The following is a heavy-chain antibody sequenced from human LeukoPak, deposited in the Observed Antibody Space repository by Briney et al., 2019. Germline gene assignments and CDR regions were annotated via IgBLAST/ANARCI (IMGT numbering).Heavy chain of an antibody. CDR2: ITAYNSKT. D-gene: IGHD3-10*02. CDR1: GYTFTGYY. CDR3: VRSGWSGGLDV. Sequence: ASVKVSCKASGYTFTGYYMHWVRQAPGQGLEWMGWITAYNSKTNYVQKLQGRVTLTPDASTSTAYMELRSLTSDDTAVYYCVRSGWSGGLDVWGQGTTVTVSS. J-gene: IGHJ6*02. V-gene: IGHV1-18*04.